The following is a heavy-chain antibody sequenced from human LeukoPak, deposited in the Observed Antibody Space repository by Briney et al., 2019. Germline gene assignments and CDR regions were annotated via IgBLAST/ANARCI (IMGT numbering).Heavy chain of an antibody. CDR2: ISAYNGNT. CDR3: ARIPADSSSYYYISYFDY. Sequence: GASVRVSCTALGYTFTTYAISWVRQAPGQGLEWVGWISAYNGNTNYAQKFQGRITMTTDTSTSTAYMELGSLASDDTAVYYCARIPADSSSYYYISYFDYWGQGTLVTVSS. CDR1: GYTFTTYA. J-gene: IGHJ4*02. D-gene: IGHD3-22*01. V-gene: IGHV1-18*01.